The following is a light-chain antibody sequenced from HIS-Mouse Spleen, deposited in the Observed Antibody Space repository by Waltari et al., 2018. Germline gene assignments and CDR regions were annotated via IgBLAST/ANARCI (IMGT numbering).Light chain of an antibody. J-gene: IGLJ3*02. CDR3: SSYTSSSINWV. Sequence: QSALTQPASVSGSPGQSITISCTGTSSDVGGYNYVSWYQQHPGKAPKLMIYEVSNRPSGVSNRLSGSKSGNTASLTISGLQAEDEADYYCSSYTSSSINWVFGGGTKLTVL. CDR2: EVS. V-gene: IGLV2-14*01. CDR1: SSDVGGYNY.